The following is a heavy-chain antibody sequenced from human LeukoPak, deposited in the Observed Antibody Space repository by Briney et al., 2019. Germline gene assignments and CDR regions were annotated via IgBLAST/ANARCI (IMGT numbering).Heavy chain of an antibody. Sequence: SETLSLTCAVYGGSFNSYYWSWIRQSPGTGLEWIGEINHSGSTNYNPSLESRVTISVDTSKKQVFLKLTSVTAADTAVYFCARRRVLMFNAIDHWGQGTQVTVSS. CDR2: INHSGST. CDR3: ARRRVLMFNAIDH. CDR1: GGSFNSYY. V-gene: IGHV4-34*01. D-gene: IGHD3-10*02. J-gene: IGHJ4*02.